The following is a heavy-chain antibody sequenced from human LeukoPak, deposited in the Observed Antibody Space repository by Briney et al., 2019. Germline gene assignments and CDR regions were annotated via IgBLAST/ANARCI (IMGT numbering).Heavy chain of an antibody. Sequence: SETLSLTCTVSGGSISSHYWSWIRQPPGKGLEWIGYIYYSGSTNYNPSLKSRVTISVDTSKNQFSLKLSSVTAADTAVYCCARAQLNGVVIPYFDYWGQGTLVTVSS. CDR2: IYYSGST. CDR1: GGSISSHY. D-gene: IGHD3-3*01. CDR3: ARAQLNGVVIPYFDY. J-gene: IGHJ4*02. V-gene: IGHV4-59*11.